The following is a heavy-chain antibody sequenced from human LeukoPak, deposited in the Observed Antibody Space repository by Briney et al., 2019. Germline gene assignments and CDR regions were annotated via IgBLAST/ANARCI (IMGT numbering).Heavy chain of an antibody. J-gene: IGHJ6*03. Sequence: ASVKVSCKASGYTFTGYYMHWVRQAPGQGLEWMGWINPNSGGTNYAQKFQGRVTMTRDTSISTAYMELSRLRSDDTAVYYCARDTPTYYYGSGSYPQPKYYYYYYYMDAWGKGTTVTISS. CDR3: ARDTPTYYYGSGSYPQPKYYYYYYYMDA. D-gene: IGHD3-10*01. CDR1: GYTFTGYY. CDR2: INPNSGGT. V-gene: IGHV1-2*02.